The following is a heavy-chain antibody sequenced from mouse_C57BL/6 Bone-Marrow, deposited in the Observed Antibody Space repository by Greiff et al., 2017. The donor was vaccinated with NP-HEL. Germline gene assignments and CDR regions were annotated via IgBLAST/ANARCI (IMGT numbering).Heavy chain of an antibody. CDR3: ARYYSNWAWFAY. J-gene: IGHJ3*01. Sequence: VKLHQSGAELARPGASVKLSCKASGYTSTSYGISWVKQRTGQGLEWIGEIYPRSGNTYYNEKFKGKATLTADKSSSTAYMELRSLTSEDSAVYFCARYYSNWAWFAYWGQGTLVTVSA. V-gene: IGHV1-81*01. D-gene: IGHD2-5*01. CDR1: GYTSTSYG. CDR2: IYPRSGNT.